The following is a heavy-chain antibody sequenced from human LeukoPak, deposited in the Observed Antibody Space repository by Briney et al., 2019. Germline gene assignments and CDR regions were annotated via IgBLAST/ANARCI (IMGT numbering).Heavy chain of an antibody. Sequence: SETLSLTCTVSGGSISSYYWSWIRQPPGKGLEGMGYIYYSGSTNYNPSLKRRVTISVDTSKNQFSLKLSSVTAADTAVYYCASSSVLRYFDWLPMPFDYWGQGTLVTVSS. CDR1: GGSISSYY. D-gene: IGHD3-9*01. J-gene: IGHJ4*02. CDR3: ASSSVLRYFDWLPMPFDY. V-gene: IGHV4-59*01. CDR2: IYYSGST.